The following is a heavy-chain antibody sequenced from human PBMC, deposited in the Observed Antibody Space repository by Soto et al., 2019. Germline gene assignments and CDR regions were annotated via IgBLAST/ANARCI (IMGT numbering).Heavy chain of an antibody. CDR3: ARGQKHDYSNYYYYYYGMDV. J-gene: IGHJ6*02. Sequence: VRLSSLDSRFTVSGNYISLGRHALGKGLEWVSVIYSGGSTYYADSVKGRFTISRDNSKNTLYLQMNSLRAEDTAVYYCARGQKHDYSNYYYYYYGMDVWGQGTTVTVSS. CDR2: IYSGGST. D-gene: IGHD4-4*01. V-gene: IGHV3-53*01. CDR1: RFTVSGNY.